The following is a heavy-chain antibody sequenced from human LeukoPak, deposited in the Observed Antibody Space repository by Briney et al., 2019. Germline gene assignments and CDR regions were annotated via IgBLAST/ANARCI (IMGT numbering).Heavy chain of an antibody. D-gene: IGHD3-10*01. Sequence: GASVKVSCKASGGTFSNYEINWVRQAPGQGLEWVGRIIPILDIVNYAQKIQGRVTITADESTTTVYMELNSLTSEDTAGYYCARAPGDVGYYYYGLDVWGQGTTVTVSS. CDR3: ARAPGDVGYYYYGLDV. J-gene: IGHJ6*02. CDR1: GGTFSNYE. V-gene: IGHV1-69*04. CDR2: IIPILDIV.